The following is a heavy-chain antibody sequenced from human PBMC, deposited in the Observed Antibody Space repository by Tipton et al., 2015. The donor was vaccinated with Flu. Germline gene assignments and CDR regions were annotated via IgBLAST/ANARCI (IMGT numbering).Heavy chain of an antibody. D-gene: IGHD4-23*01. CDR2: INPNSGST. CDR3: ARAMVVTYYFDY. Sequence: QLVQSGPEVKKPGASVKVSCKASGYTFTGYFLHWVRQAPGQGLEWMGRINPNSGSTNYAQKFQGRVTMTRDTSISTAYMELSRLRSDDTAVYYCARAMVVTYYFDYWGQGTLVTVSS. CDR1: GYTFTGYF. J-gene: IGHJ4*02. V-gene: IGHV1-2*06.